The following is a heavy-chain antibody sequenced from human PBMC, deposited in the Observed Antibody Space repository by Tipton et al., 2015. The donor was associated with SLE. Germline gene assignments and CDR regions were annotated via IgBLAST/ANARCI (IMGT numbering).Heavy chain of an antibody. Sequence: TLSLTCTVSGGSISGYYWSWIRQPPGKGLEWIAYISYSGDTKYNPSLKSRVTISVDTSKNQFSLKLTSVTAADTAVYYCARVPDSSRRRFDPWGQGTLVTVSS. CDR2: ISYSGDT. V-gene: IGHV4-59*01. J-gene: IGHJ5*02. CDR1: GGSISGYY. CDR3: ARVPDSSRRRFDP. D-gene: IGHD3-22*01.